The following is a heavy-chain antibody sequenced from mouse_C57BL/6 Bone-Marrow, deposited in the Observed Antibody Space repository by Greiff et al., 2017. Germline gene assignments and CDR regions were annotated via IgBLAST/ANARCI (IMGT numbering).Heavy chain of an antibody. CDR3: ARHRYDYDYFDY. CDR2: IHPNSGST. Sequence: QVQLQQPGAELVKPGASVKLSCKASGYTFTSYWMHWVKQRPGQGLEWIGMIHPNSGSTNYNEKFKSKATLTVDKSSSTAYMQLSSLTSEDSAVYYCARHRYDYDYFDYWGQGTTLTVSS. J-gene: IGHJ2*01. CDR1: GYTFTSYW. D-gene: IGHD2-4*01. V-gene: IGHV1-64*01.